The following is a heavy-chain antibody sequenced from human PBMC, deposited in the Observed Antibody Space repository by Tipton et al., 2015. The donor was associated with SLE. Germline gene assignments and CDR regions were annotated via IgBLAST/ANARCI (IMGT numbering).Heavy chain of an antibody. CDR3: ARDGYNLDAFDI. CDR2: IYYSGST. CDR1: GGSISSYY. Sequence: TLSLTCTVSGGSISSYYWSWIRQPPGKGLEWIGYIYYSGSTNYNPSLKSRVPISVDTSKNQFSLKLSSVTAADTAVYYCARDGYNLDAFDIWGQGTMVTVSS. D-gene: IGHD5-24*01. V-gene: IGHV4-59*01. J-gene: IGHJ3*02.